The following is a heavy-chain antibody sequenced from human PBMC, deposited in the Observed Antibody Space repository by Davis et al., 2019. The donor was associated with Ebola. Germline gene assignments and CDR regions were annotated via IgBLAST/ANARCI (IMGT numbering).Heavy chain of an antibody. V-gene: IGHV4-34*09. CDR3: AGHDFWSGYSY. D-gene: IGHD3-3*01. CDR2: INHSGST. CDR1: GGSFSGYY. J-gene: IGHJ4*02. Sequence: SETLSLTCAVYGGSFSGYYWSWIRQPPGKGLEWIGEINHSGSTNYNPSLKSRVTISVDTSKNQFSLKLSSVTAADTAVYYCAGHDFWSGYSYWGQGTLVTVSS.